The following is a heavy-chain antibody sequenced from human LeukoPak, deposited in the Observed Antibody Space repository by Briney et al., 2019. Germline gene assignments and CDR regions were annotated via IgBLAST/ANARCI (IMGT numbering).Heavy chain of an antibody. Sequence: SETLSLTCTVSRGSISSYYWTWIRQPPGKGLEWIGYIYYNGSTNYNPSLKSRVTTSVDASKNQFSLKLTSVTAADTAVYYCARQSRGIAVAGLDYWGQGTLVTVSS. CDR3: ARQSRGIAVAGLDY. V-gene: IGHV4-59*08. D-gene: IGHD6-19*01. CDR2: IYYNGST. J-gene: IGHJ4*02. CDR1: RGSISSYY.